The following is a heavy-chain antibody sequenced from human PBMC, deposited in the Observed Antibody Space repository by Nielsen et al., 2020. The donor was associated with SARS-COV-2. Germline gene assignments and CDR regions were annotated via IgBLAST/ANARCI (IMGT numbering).Heavy chain of an antibody. D-gene: IGHD3-10*01. CDR2: LYYSGST. Sequence: SETLSLTCTVSGGDISSYYCSWIRQPPGKGLEWIGYLYYSGSTNYNPSLKSRVTISVDTSKNQFSLKLSSVTAADTAVYYCARVYGSGSYYASYYYYYYYMDVWGKGTTVTVSS. J-gene: IGHJ6*03. V-gene: IGHV4-59*01. CDR3: ARVYGSGSYYASYYYYYYYMDV. CDR1: GGDISSYY.